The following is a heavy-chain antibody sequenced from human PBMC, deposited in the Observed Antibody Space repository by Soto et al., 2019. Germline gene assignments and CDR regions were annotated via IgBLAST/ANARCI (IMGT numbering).Heavy chain of an antibody. V-gene: IGHV1-2*02. J-gene: IGHJ5*02. D-gene: IGHD3-22*01. CDR2: INPNSGGT. Sequence: GGSVKVSCKASGYTFTVYYMHGVRQSRLRGRDGMGCINPNSGGTNYAQKFQGRVTMTRDTSISTAYMELSRLRFDDTAVYYCARDYPPDYYDSSGYYFGGWFDLWGQGTLVTVSS. CDR1: GYTFTVYY. CDR3: ARDYPPDYYDSSGYYFGGWFDL.